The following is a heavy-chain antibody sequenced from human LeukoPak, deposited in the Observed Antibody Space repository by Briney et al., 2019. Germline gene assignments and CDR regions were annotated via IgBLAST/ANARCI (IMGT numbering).Heavy chain of an antibody. V-gene: IGHV1-2*02. Sequence: ASVKVSCKASGYTFTGYYMHWVRQAPGQGLEWMGWINPNSGGTNYAQKFQGRVTMTRDTSISTAYMELSRLRSDDTAVYYCARDNSGWYYWFDPWGQGTLVTVSS. J-gene: IGHJ5*02. D-gene: IGHD6-19*01. CDR1: GYTFTGYY. CDR3: ARDNSGWYYWFDP. CDR2: INPNSGGT.